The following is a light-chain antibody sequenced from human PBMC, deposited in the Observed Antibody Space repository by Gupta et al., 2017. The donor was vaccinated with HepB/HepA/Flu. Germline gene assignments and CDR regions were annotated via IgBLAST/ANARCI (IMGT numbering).Light chain of an antibody. Sequence: QSVLTQSPSASGTPGQRVTISCSGSSSNVGRSFVYWYQQFPGAAPKLLIYRNYQRPSGVPDRFSASKSGSSASLAISGLRSEDEAQYYCAAWDNSLRHVALGGGTKLTVL. J-gene: IGLJ2*01. CDR1: SSNVGRSF. CDR3: AAWDNSLRHVA. CDR2: RNY. V-gene: IGLV1-47*01.